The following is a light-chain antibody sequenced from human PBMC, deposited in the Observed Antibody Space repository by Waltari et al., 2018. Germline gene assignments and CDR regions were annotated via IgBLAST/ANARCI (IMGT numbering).Light chain of an antibody. CDR1: TSAIGKYNL. Sequence: QSALTQPASVSGSPGQAITISCTGRTSAIGKYNLVPWYMQNPGKAPKLILYEVTKRPSGISDRFSGSKSGNTASLTISGLQVEDEADYYCCSYAGRSSMIFGGGTKVTVV. CDR2: EVT. V-gene: IGLV2-23*02. J-gene: IGLJ2*01. CDR3: CSYAGRSSMI.